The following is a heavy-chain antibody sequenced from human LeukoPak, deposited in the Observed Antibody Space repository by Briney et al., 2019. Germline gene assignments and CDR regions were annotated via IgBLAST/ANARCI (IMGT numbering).Heavy chain of an antibody. CDR1: GFTFSSYA. D-gene: IGHD3-10*01. CDR3: ARDRGPVIDY. V-gene: IGHV3-21*01. CDR2: ISSSSSYI. J-gene: IGHJ4*02. Sequence: GGSLRLSCAASGFTFSSYAMSWVRQAPGKGLEWVSSISSSSSYIYYADSVKGRFTISRDNAKNSLYLQMNSLRAEDTAVYYCARDRGPVIDYWGQGTLVTVSS.